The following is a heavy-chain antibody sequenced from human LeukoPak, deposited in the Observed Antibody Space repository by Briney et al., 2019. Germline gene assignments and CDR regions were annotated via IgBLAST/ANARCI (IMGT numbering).Heavy chain of an antibody. D-gene: IGHD6-13*01. V-gene: IGHV3-15*01. CDR3: ATAAGIAAPGTKGIDY. Sequence: GGSLRLSCAASGFTFRNAWMSWVRQAPGKGLEWIGRIKSQTDGGTIAYAAPVKGRFTISRDDSKNTLDLQMNSLKTEDTALYYCATAAGIAAPGTKGIDYWGQGTLVTVSS. CDR2: IKSQTDGGTI. CDR1: GFTFRNAW. J-gene: IGHJ4*02.